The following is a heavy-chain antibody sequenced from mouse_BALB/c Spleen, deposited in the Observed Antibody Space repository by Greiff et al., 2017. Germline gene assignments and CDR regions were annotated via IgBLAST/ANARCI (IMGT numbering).Heavy chain of an antibody. CDR3: AREGAYGPYAMDY. CDR1: GFTFSSYT. Sequence: EVKLEESGGGLVQPGGSLKLSCAASGFTFSSYTMSWVRQTPEKRLEWVAYISNGGGSTYYPDTVKGRFTISSDNAKNTLYLQMSSLKSEDTAMYYCAREGAYGPYAMDYWGQGTSVTVSS. D-gene: IGHD6-5*01. V-gene: IGHV5-12-2*01. J-gene: IGHJ4*01. CDR2: ISNGGGST.